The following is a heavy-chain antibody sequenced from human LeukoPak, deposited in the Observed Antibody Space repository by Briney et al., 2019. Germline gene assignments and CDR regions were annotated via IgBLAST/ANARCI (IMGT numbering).Heavy chain of an antibody. CDR2: IRYDGSNK. CDR3: AKDWGRYYYGSGSSDGFDY. J-gene: IGHJ4*02. CDR1: GFTFSSYG. Sequence: PGGSLRLSCAASGFTFSSYGMHWVRQAPGKGLEWVAFIRYDGSNKYYADSVKGRFTISRDNSKNTLYLQMNSLRAEDTAVYYCAKDWGRYYYGSGSSDGFDYWGQGTLVTVSS. V-gene: IGHV3-30*02. D-gene: IGHD3-10*01.